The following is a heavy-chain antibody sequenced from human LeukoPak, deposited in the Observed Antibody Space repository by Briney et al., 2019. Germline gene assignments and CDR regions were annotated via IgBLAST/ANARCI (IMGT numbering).Heavy chain of an antibody. V-gene: IGHV1-2*02. CDR2: INPNSGGT. D-gene: IGHD5-12*01. CDR1: GYTFTGYY. J-gene: IGHJ4*02. CDR3: ARVVTYRTYSGYVGY. Sequence: ASVTVSFKASGYTFTGYYMHWGRQAPGQGLEWMGWINPNSGGTNYAQKFQGRVTIPRDTSISTAYMELSRLRSDDTAVYYCARVVTYRTYSGYVGYWGQGTLVTVSS.